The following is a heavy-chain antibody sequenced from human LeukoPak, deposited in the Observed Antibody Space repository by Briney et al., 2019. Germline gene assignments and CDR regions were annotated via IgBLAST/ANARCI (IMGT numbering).Heavy chain of an antibody. J-gene: IGHJ4*02. Sequence: GESLKISCKGSGYSFTSYWIGWVRQMPGKGLERMGIIYPGDSDTRYSPSFQGQVTISADKSISTAYLQWSSLKASDTAMYYCARRYYGSGSYYSGGWIDYWGQGTLVTVSS. CDR2: IYPGDSDT. CDR3: ARRYYGSGSYYSGGWIDY. CDR1: GYSFTSYW. D-gene: IGHD3-10*01. V-gene: IGHV5-51*01.